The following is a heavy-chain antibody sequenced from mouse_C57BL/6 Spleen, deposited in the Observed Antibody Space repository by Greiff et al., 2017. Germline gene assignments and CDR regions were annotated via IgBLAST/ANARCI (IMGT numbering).Heavy chain of an antibody. CDR3: ARATIVGDYAMDY. J-gene: IGHJ4*01. CDR2: IYPGSGST. Sequence: QVQLQQPGAELVKPGASVKMSCKASGYTFTSYWMTWVKQRPGQGLEWIGEIYPGSGSTNYNEKFKSKATLTVDTSSSTAYMQLSSLTSEDSAVYYCARATIVGDYAMDYWGQGTSLTVSS. V-gene: IGHV1-55*01. CDR1: GYTFTSYW. D-gene: IGHD1-1*01.